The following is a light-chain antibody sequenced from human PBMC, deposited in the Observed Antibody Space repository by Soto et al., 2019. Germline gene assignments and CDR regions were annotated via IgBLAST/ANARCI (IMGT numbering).Light chain of an antibody. CDR1: QSVSSSY. J-gene: IGKJ3*01. Sequence: EIVLTQSPGTLSLSPGERATLSCRASQSVSSSYLAWYQQKPGQAPRLLIYGASSRATGIPDRFSGSGSGTDFTLTISRLEPEDFAVYYCQQYGSSLMVTLGPGTKVDIK. CDR2: GAS. V-gene: IGKV3-20*01. CDR3: QQYGSSLMVT.